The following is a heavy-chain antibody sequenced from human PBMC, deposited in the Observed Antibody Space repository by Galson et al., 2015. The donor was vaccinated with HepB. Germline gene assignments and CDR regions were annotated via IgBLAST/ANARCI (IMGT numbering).Heavy chain of an antibody. CDR1: GFTFSSYA. J-gene: IGHJ6*03. CDR3: ARDGRYCSSTSCYMNYYMDV. V-gene: IGHV3-30-3*01. D-gene: IGHD2-2*02. CDR2: ISYDGSNK. Sequence: SLRLSCAASGFTFSSYAMHWVRQAPGKGLEWVAVISYDGSNKYYADSVKGRFTISRDNSKNTLYLQMNSLRAGDTAVYYCARDGRYCSSTSCYMNYYMDVWGKGTTVTVSS.